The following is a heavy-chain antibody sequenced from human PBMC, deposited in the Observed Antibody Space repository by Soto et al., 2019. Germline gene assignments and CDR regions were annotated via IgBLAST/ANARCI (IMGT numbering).Heavy chain of an antibody. V-gene: IGHV3-33*01. CDR2: IWYDGLNK. D-gene: IGHD3-3*01. CDR1: GFTFSSDG. J-gene: IGHJ6*02. CDR3: ARDESRITIFGVVTPSGTDV. Sequence: PGGSLRLSCAASGFTFSSDGLHWVRQAPGKGLEWVAVIWYDGLNKYYADSVKGRFTISRDNSKNTLYLQMNSLRAEDTAVYYCARDESRITIFGVVTPSGTDVWGQGTTVTVSS.